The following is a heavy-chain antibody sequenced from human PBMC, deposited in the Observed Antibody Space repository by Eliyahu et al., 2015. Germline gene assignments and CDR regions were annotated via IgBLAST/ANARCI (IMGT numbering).Heavy chain of an antibody. V-gene: IGHV1-3*04. CDR2: INTGNGNT. Sequence: QVQLVQSGAEVKKPGASVKVSCKASGYTFTSYAIHWVRQAPGQRLEWMGWINTGNGNTKYSQKFQVRVTITRDTSASTAYMELSSLRSEDTAVYYCARDGRYCSGGSCYTTWGQGTLVTVSS. CDR3: ARDGRYCSGGSCYTT. D-gene: IGHD2-15*01. J-gene: IGHJ4*02. CDR1: GYTFTSYA.